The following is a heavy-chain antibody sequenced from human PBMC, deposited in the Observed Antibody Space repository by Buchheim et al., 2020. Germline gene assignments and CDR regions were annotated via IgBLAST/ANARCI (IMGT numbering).Heavy chain of an antibody. CDR3: ARLGGGYWAAFDI. CDR1: GFTFSSYS. D-gene: IGHD1-26*01. V-gene: IGHV3-21*01. Sequence: EVQLVASGGGLVKPGGSLRLSCAASGFTFSSYSMNWVRQAPGKGLEWVSSISSSSSYINYADSVKGRFTISRDNAKNSLYPQMNSLRAEDTAVYYCARLGGGYWAAFDIWGQGT. CDR2: ISSSSSYI. J-gene: IGHJ3*02.